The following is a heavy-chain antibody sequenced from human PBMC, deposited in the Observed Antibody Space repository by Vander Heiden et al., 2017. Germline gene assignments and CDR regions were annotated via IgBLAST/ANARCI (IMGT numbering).Heavy chain of an antibody. CDR2: IKQDGSEK. D-gene: IGHD6-13*01. Sequence: EVQLVESGGGLVQPGGSLRLSCAASGFTFRSYWMSWVRQAPGKGLEWVANIKQDGSEKYYVDSGKGRFTISRDNAKNSLYLQMNSLRAEDTAVYYCARNRGSSSWFVNQGYFDYWGQGTLVTVSS. CDR3: ARNRGSSSWFVNQGYFDY. CDR1: GFTFRSYW. V-gene: IGHV3-7*01. J-gene: IGHJ4*02.